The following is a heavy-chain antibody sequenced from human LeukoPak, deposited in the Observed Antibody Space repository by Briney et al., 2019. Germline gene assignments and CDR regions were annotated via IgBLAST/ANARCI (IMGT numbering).Heavy chain of an antibody. J-gene: IGHJ5*02. CDR1: GGSISSSSYY. CDR3: ARYSRVLGVLFDP. Sequence: PSETLSLTCTVSGGSISSSSYYWGWIRQPPGKGLEWIGSIYYSGSTYYNPSLKSRVTISVDTSKNQFSLKLSSVTAADTAVYYCARYSRVLGVLFDPWGQGTLVTVSS. V-gene: IGHV4-39*07. CDR2: IYYSGST. D-gene: IGHD3-3*02.